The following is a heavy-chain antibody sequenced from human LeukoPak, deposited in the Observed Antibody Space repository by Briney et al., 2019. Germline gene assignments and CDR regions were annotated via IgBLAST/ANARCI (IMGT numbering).Heavy chain of an antibody. D-gene: IGHD6-19*01. CDR2: INPNTGAT. V-gene: IGHV1-2*02. CDR1: GYTFTGYY. Sequence: ASVKVSRRPFGYTFTGYYIHWVRQAPGLGLEWMGWINPNTGATKYGQKFQGRVTLTRDTYIDTGYMERANLRSDDTALYYCARDRVGSGWPRPYYFEFWGQGSLVTVSS. J-gene: IGHJ4*02. CDR3: ARDRVGSGWPRPYYFEF.